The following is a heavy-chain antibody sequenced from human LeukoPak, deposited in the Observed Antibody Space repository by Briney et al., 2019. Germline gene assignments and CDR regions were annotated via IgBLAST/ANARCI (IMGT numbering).Heavy chain of an antibody. J-gene: IGHJ5*02. CDR2: ISYDGSNK. D-gene: IGHD3-10*01. V-gene: IGHV3-30-3*01. Sequence: RSLRLSCAASGFTFSSYAMHWVRQAPGKGLEWVAVISYDGSNKYYADSVKGRFTISRDNSKNTLYLQMNSLRAEDTAVYYCARENVLLWFGEFEFDPWGQGTLVTVSS. CDR1: GFTFSSYA. CDR3: ARENVLLWFGEFEFDP.